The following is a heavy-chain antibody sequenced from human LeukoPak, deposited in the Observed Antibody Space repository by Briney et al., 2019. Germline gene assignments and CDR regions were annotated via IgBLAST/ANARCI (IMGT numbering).Heavy chain of an antibody. D-gene: IGHD7-27*01. J-gene: IGHJ6*02. CDR2: IKNKIDGGTT. V-gene: IGHV3-15*01. Sequence: GGSLTLSCAASGFTFSNACMSWVRQAPGKGLEWVARIKNKIDGGTTHYAAPVKGRLTISRDVSKNTLYLQMNSLKTEDTAVYYCTTGPLSESCFVGLWGYGMDVRGQGTTVTVS. CDR3: TTGPLSESCFVGLWGYGMDV. CDR1: GFTFSNAC.